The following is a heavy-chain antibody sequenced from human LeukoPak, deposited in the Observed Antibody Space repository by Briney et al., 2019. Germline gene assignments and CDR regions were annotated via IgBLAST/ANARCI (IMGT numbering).Heavy chain of an antibody. CDR2: ISYDGSNK. V-gene: IGHV3-30*18. D-gene: IGHD1-26*01. CDR1: GFTFSTYG. CDR3: AKDSGSRYYLDY. Sequence: QPGGSLRLSCAASGFTFSTYGMHWVRQAPGKGLEWVAVISYDGSNKYYADSVKGRFTISRDNSKNTLYLQMNSLRAEDTAVYYCAKDSGSRYYLDYWGQGTLVTVSS. J-gene: IGHJ4*02.